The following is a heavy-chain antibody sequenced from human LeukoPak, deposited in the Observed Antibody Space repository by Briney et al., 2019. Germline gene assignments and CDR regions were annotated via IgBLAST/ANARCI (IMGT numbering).Heavy chain of an antibody. V-gene: IGHV4-39*07. CDR1: GASIGSSSYY. Sequence: SETLSLTCTVSGASIGSSSYYWGWIRQPPGKGLEWIGTIYYSVHTYNNPSLKSRVTISVDRSKNQFSLRLSSVTAADTAVYYCTKIDYSPYYYMDVWGKGTTVTVSS. D-gene: IGHD4-11*01. CDR2: IYYSVHT. J-gene: IGHJ6*03. CDR3: TKIDYSPYYYMDV.